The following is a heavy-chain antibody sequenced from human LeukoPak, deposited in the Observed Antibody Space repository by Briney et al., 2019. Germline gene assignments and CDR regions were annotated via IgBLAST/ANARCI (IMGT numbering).Heavy chain of an antibody. V-gene: IGHV4-61*01. Sequence: SETLSPTCTVSAGSASSGSSYWGWLRHPPGKGLEWIVYIFYGRTTNYKPSLKTRVTISVDTSKNQGSPKLTSLTSTDTAVYYCARDRVLPYFDWLSYYDYGMDGWGQGTTVTVSS. J-gene: IGHJ6*02. CDR1: AGSASSGSSY. CDR3: ARDRVLPYFDWLSYYDYGMDG. CDR2: IFYGRTT. D-gene: IGHD3-9*01.